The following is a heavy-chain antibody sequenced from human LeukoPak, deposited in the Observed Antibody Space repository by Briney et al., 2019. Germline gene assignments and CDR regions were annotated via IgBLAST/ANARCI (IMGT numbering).Heavy chain of an antibody. CDR1: GVTFSNYW. V-gene: IGHV3-74*01. D-gene: IGHD3-10*01. CDR2: INTDGGST. J-gene: IGHJ5*02. CDR3: VFGYYYDSGSQYNWFDT. Sequence: GGSLRLSCAASGVTFSNYWMHWVRQAPGKGLVWVSRINTDGGSTTYADSVKGRFTISRDNAKNTLYLQMNSLRAEDTAVYYCVFGYYYDSGSQYNWFDTWGQGTLVTVSS.